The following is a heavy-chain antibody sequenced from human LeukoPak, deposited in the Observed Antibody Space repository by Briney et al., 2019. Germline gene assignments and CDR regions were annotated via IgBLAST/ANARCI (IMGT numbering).Heavy chain of an antibody. V-gene: IGHV4-31*03. CDR1: GGSISSGGHY. J-gene: IGHJ6*02. CDR3: ARDEAIFGAGYYYGMDV. D-gene: IGHD3-3*01. Sequence: SETLSLTCIVSGGSISSGGHYWSWIRQHPGKGLEWIGYINYSGSTYYNPSLKSRVTISVDTSQNQFSLKLSSVTAADTAVYYCARDEAIFGAGYYYGMDVWGQGTTVTVSS. CDR2: INYSGST.